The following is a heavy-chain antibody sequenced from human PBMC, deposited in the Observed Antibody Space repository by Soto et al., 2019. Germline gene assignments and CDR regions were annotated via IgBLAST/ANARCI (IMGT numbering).Heavy chain of an antibody. J-gene: IGHJ4*02. V-gene: IGHV1-69*13. Sequence: VASVKVSCKASGGTFSSYAISWVRQAPGQGLEWMGGIIPIFGTANYAQKFQGRVTITADESTSTAYMELSSLRSEDTAVYYCARDGTYCSSTSCYPYYFDYWGQGTLVTVSS. CDR2: IIPIFGTA. CDR1: GGTFSSYA. D-gene: IGHD2-2*01. CDR3: ARDGTYCSSTSCYPYYFDY.